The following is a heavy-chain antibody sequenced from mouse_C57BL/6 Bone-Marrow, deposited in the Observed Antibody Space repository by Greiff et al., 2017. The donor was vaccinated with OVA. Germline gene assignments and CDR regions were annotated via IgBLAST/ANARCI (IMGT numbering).Heavy chain of an antibody. Sequence: EVKLVESGGDLVKPGGSLKLSCAASGFTFSSYGMSWVRQTPDKRLEWVATISSGGSYTYYPDSVKGRFTISRDNAKNTLYLQMSSLKSEDTAMYYCARPLDSSGYRCAYWGQGTLVTVSA. CDR1: GFTFSSYG. CDR3: ARPLDSSGYRCAY. J-gene: IGHJ3*01. V-gene: IGHV5-6*01. D-gene: IGHD3-2*02. CDR2: ISSGGSYT.